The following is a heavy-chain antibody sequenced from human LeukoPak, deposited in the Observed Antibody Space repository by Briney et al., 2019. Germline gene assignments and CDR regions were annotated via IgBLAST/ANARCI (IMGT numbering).Heavy chain of an antibody. V-gene: IGHV3-30*03. D-gene: IGHD3-10*01. CDR3: TFSDSGSYYQLGDAFDI. J-gene: IGHJ3*02. CDR1: GFTFSSYG. CDR2: ISYDGSNK. Sequence: GRSLRLSCAASGFTFSSYGMHWVRQAPGKGLEWVAVISYDGSNKYYADSVKGRFTISRDNSTTTLYLQMNSLRAEDTAVYYCTFSDSGSYYQLGDAFDIWGQGTMVTVSS.